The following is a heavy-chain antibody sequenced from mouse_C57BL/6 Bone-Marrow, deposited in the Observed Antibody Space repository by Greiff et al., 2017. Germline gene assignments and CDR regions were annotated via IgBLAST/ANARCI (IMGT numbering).Heavy chain of an antibody. V-gene: IGHV1-82*01. CDR2: IYPGDGDT. Sequence: VQLQQSGPELVKPGASVKISCKASGYAFSSSWMHWVKQRPGKGLEWIGRIYPGDGDTNYNGKFKGKATLTADKSSSTAYMQLSSLTSEDSAVYFCARSRLLYYYAMDDWSQGTSVTVSS. D-gene: IGHD6-1*01. CDR1: GYAFSSSW. J-gene: IGHJ4*01. CDR3: ARSRLLYYYAMDD.